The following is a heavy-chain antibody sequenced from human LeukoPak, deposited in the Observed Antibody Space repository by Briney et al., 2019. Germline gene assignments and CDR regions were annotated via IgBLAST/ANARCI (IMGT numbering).Heavy chain of an antibody. CDR1: GYSISSGYY. Sequence: SETLSLTCAVSGYSISSGYYWGWIRQPPGKGLEWIGSIYHSGSTYYNLSLKSRVTISVDTSKNLFSLKLSSVTAADTAVYYCAGGDPSEMDVWGKGTTVTVSS. CDR2: IYHSGST. D-gene: IGHD2-21*02. CDR3: AGGDPSEMDV. V-gene: IGHV4-38-2*01. J-gene: IGHJ6*04.